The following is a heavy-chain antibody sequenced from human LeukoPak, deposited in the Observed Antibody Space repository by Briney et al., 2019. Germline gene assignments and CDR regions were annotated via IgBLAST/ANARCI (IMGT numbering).Heavy chain of an antibody. Sequence: PSETLSLTCAVSGYSISSGYYWGWIRQPPGKGLEWIGRIYTSGSTNYNPSLKSRVTMSVDTSKNQFSLKLSSVTAADTAVYYCANNYSSSWRFDYWGQGTLVTVSS. D-gene: IGHD6-13*01. CDR1: GYSISSGYY. CDR3: ANNYSSSWRFDY. J-gene: IGHJ4*02. V-gene: IGHV4-38-2*01. CDR2: IYTSGST.